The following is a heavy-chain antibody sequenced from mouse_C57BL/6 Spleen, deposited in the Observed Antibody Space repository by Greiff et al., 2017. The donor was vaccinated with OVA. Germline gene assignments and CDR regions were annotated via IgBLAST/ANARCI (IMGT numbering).Heavy chain of an antibody. Sequence: EVHLVESGGGLVKPGGSLKLSCAASGFTFSSYAMSWVRQTPEKRLEWVATISDGGSYTYYPDNVKGRFTISRDNAKNNLYLQMSHLKSEDTAMYYCAREYYGSSYAYFDYWGQGTTLTVSS. D-gene: IGHD1-1*01. J-gene: IGHJ2*01. V-gene: IGHV5-4*01. CDR1: GFTFSSYA. CDR3: AREYYGSSYAYFDY. CDR2: ISDGGSYT.